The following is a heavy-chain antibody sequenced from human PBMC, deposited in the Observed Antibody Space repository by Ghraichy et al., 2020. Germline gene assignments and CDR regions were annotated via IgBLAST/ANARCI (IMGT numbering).Heavy chain of an antibody. V-gene: IGHV3-21*01. D-gene: IGHD3-16*01. CDR1: GFTFNTYT. CDR3: ARDQGDLDP. Sequence: LSLTCAASGFTFNTYTMHWVRQAPGKGLEWVSSITSGSSHIHYADPVKGRFTISRDNAKNSLYLQMNSLRAEDTAVYYCARDQGDLDPWGQGTLVTVSS. CDR2: ITSGSSHI. J-gene: IGHJ5*02.